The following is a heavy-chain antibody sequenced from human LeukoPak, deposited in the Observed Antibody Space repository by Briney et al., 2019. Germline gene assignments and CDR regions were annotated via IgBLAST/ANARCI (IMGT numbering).Heavy chain of an antibody. V-gene: IGHV4-59*08. J-gene: IGHJ4*02. D-gene: IGHD6-13*01. CDR2: IYYSGST. CDR1: GVSISSYY. Sequence: SETLSLTCTVSGVSISSYYWSWIRQPPGKGLEWIGYIYYSGSTNYNPSLKSRVTISVDTSKNQFSLKLSSVTAADTAVYYCARHGVAAAGFDYWGQGTLVTVSS. CDR3: ARHGVAAAGFDY.